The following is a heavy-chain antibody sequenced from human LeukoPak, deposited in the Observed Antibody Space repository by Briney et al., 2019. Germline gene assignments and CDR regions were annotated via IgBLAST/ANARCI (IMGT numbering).Heavy chain of an antibody. Sequence: SETLSLTCTVSGGSISSSSRYWGWIRQPPGKGLEWIGSMYYSGGTYRNPSLRSRLTISVDTSKNQFSLKLSSVTAADTAVYYCARDDGSRDTFDIWGQGTMVTVSS. V-gene: IGHV4-39*07. J-gene: IGHJ3*02. D-gene: IGHD6-19*01. CDR2: MYYSGGT. CDR1: GGSISSSSRY. CDR3: ARDDGSRDTFDI.